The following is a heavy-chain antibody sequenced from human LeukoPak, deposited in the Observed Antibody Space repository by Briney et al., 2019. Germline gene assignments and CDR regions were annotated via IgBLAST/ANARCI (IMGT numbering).Heavy chain of an antibody. CDR1: GFTFSDYY. Sequence: GGSLRLSCAASGFTFSDYYMSWIRQAPGKGLEWVAFIRSDGSNNFYGESVKGRFTTSRDNAKNSLYLQMNSLRAEDTAIYYCAGRASDSYLLYWGQGILVTVSA. V-gene: IGHV3-11*01. CDR3: AGRASDSYLLY. CDR2: IRSDGSNN. D-gene: IGHD2-15*01. J-gene: IGHJ4*02.